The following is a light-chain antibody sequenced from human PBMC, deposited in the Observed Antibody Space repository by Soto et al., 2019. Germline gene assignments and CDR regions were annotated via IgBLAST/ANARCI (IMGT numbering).Light chain of an antibody. CDR1: QSVSSD. V-gene: IGKV3-15*01. CDR2: GAS. Sequence: ETVMTQSPATLSLSPGERAILSCRASQSVSSDLAWYQQVPGQAPRLLIFGASSRATGIPARFSGSGSGTEFTLTISSLQSEDFAVYYCLHYNDWPRWTFGQGTKVDI. CDR3: LHYNDWPRWT. J-gene: IGKJ1*01.